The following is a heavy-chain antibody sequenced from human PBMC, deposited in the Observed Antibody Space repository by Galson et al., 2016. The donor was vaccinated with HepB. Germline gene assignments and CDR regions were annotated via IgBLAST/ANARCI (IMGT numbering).Heavy chain of an antibody. CDR1: TGSVSTNSHY. J-gene: IGHJ4*02. V-gene: IGHV4-39*01. D-gene: IGHD1-26*01. CDR2: IFYSGSS. Sequence: ETLSLTCIVSTGSVSTNSHYWAWVRQTPGKGLEWIANIFYSGSSYYSPSLQSRVTISVDTSKNHFSLNLSSVTAADTGVYYCARQVGTSGSYYFDYWGQGILVSVST. CDR3: ARQVGTSGSYYFDY.